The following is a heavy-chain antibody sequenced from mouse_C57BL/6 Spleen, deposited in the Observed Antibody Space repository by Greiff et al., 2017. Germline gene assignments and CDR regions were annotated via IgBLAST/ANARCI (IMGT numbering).Heavy chain of an antibody. V-gene: IGHV5-17*01. Sequence: DVKLVESGGGLVKPGGSLKLSCAASGFTFSDYGMHWVRQAPEKGLEWVAYISSGSSTIYYADTVKGRFTISRDNAKNTLFLQMTSLRSEDTAMYYCARRLLPTEAMDYWGQGTSVTVSS. D-gene: IGHD2-3*01. CDR1: GFTFSDYG. CDR2: ISSGSSTI. J-gene: IGHJ4*01. CDR3: ARRLLPTEAMDY.